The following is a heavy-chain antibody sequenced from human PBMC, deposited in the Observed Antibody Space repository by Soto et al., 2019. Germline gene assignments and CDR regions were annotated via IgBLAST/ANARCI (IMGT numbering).Heavy chain of an antibody. CDR1: GYLFTNYW. CDR3: ARQALSRRGPFAD. D-gene: IGHD5-12*01. Sequence: GASLKISCQCSGYLFTNYWINWVRQVSGGGLEWLGRIDPSDSYTKYNPSLQAHGTISADQSTSTAYLEWRTLKTSDSAMYGCARQALSRRGPFADSGLGTLVTVAA. J-gene: IGHJ1*01. V-gene: IGHV5-10-1*01. CDR2: IDPSDSYT.